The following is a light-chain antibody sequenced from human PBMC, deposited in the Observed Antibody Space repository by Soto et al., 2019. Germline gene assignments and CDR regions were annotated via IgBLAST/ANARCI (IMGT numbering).Light chain of an antibody. CDR1: STSIGAGYD. Sequence: QFVLTQPPSVSGAPGQRVTISCTGSSTSIGAGYDVDWYQQLPGTAPKLLIYGNSNRPSGVPDRFSGSKSGTSASLAITGLQAEDEADYYCQSYDSSLSGYVFGTGTKLTVL. V-gene: IGLV1-40*01. J-gene: IGLJ1*01. CDR2: GNS. CDR3: QSYDSSLSGYV.